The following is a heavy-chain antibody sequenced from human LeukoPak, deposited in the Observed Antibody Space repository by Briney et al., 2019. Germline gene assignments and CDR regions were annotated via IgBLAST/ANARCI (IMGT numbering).Heavy chain of an antibody. Sequence: GGSLRLSCAASGFIFSGYYMSSIRQAPGKGLEWVSYISSTLVTTYYADSVKGRFTISRDNAKNSLYLQMNSLRAEDTAVYYCARSVYNWNDVDYWGQGTLVTVSS. J-gene: IGHJ4*02. CDR3: ARSVYNWNDVDY. D-gene: IGHD1-20*01. CDR2: ISSTLVTT. CDR1: GFIFSGYY. V-gene: IGHV3-11*01.